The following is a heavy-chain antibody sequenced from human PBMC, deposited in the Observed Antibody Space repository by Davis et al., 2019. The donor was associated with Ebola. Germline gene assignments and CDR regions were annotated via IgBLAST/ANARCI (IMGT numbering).Heavy chain of an antibody. CDR1: ELIFNNYW. CDR2: IKEDGGEK. J-gene: IGHJ4*02. Sequence: GSLRLSCAASELIFNNYWMSWIRQAPGKGPEWVAIIKEDGGEKYYVDSVKGRFTISRDNAKNSLYLQMNSLIAEDTAVYYCARVSGEIGLDYWGQGTLVTVSS. D-gene: IGHD3-10*01. CDR3: ARVSGEIGLDY. V-gene: IGHV3-7*03.